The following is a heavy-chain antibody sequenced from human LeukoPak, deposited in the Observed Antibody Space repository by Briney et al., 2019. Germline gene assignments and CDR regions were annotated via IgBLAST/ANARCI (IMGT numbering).Heavy chain of an antibody. V-gene: IGHV4-4*07. CDR1: GDSISSYY. CDR2: MYTSGST. CDR3: AREGGPGGDYGSIDS. D-gene: IGHD4-17*01. Sequence: PSETLSLTCSLSGDSISSYYWSWLRQPAGKQPEWLGRMYTSGSTYYNPSLKSRVTMSADTSKNQFSLKLTSVTAADTSVYYCAREGGPGGDYGSIDSWGQGTLVTVSS. J-gene: IGHJ4*02.